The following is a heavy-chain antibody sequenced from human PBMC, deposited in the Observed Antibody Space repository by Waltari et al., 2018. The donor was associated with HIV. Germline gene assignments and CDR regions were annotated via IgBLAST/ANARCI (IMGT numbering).Heavy chain of an antibody. CDR3: ARDDYDFWSGPRRDKNYGMDV. V-gene: IGHV3-74*01. D-gene: IGHD3-3*01. CDR2: INSDGGDA. CDR1: GFSFSDSW. J-gene: IGHJ6*02. Sequence: LVQSGGGLVQPGGSLSLSCAASGFSFSDSWMHWGGKRPWKGLEWVSRINSDGGDATYADSVKGRFTVSRDNAKNTLFLEMSSLRVEDTAVYYCARDDYDFWSGPRRDKNYGMDVWGQGTAVTVSS.